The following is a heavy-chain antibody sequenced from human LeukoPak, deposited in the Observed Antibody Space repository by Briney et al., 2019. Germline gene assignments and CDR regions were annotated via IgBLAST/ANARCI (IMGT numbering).Heavy chain of an antibody. CDR2: IYHSGST. CDR1: GYSISSGYY. D-gene: IGHD3-16*01. Sequence: SETLSLTCTVSGYSISSGYYWGWIRQPPGRGLGWVGSIYHSGSTYYNPSLKSRVTISVDTSKNQFSLKLSSVTAADTAGYYCARDPGDGSGFGGVSYFDYWGQGTLVTVSS. CDR3: ARDPGDGSGFGGVSYFDY. J-gene: IGHJ4*02. V-gene: IGHV4-38-2*02.